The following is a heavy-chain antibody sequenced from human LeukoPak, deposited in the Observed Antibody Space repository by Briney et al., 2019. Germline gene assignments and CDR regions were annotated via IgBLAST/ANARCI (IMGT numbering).Heavy chain of an antibody. CDR3: VRYGDY. V-gene: IGHV4-34*01. CDR2: INHSGST. D-gene: IGHD5-18*01. J-gene: IGHJ4*02. CDR1: GGSFSGDY. Sequence: SETLSLTCAVYGGSFSGDYWSWIRQPPGKGLEWIGEINHSGSTNYNPSLKSRVTISVDTSKNQFSLKLTSVTAADTAVYYCVRYGDYWGQGTLVTGSS.